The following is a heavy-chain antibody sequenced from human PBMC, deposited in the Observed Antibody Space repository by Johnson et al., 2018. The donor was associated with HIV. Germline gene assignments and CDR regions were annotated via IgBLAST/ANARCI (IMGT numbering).Heavy chain of an antibody. CDR1: GFTFSDYG. CDR2: IRYDGSNT. V-gene: IGHV3-30*02. CDR3: AKARFFGERPDSLEL. D-gene: IGHD3-10*01. J-gene: IGHJ3*01. Sequence: QVQLVESGGGVVQPGGSLRLSCAASGFTFSDYGIHWVRQVPGKGLEWVAFIRYDGSNTYYADSVGGRFFISRDNSKNTLYLQMNTLTTEDTAVYHCAKARFFGERPDSLELWGQGTMVTVSS.